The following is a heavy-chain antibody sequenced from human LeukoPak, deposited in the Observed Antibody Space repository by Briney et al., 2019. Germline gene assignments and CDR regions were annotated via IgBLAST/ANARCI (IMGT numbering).Heavy chain of an antibody. CDR2: ISGSGGST. V-gene: IGHV3-23*01. CDR1: GFTFSSYA. CDR3: AKFIVATIVNWFDP. D-gene: IGHD5-12*01. Sequence: PGGSLRLSCAASGFTFSSYAMSLVRQAPGKGLEWVSAISGSGGSTYYADSVKGRFTISRDNSKNTLYLQMNSLRAEDTAVYYCAKFIVATIVNWFDPWGQGTLVTVSS. J-gene: IGHJ5*02.